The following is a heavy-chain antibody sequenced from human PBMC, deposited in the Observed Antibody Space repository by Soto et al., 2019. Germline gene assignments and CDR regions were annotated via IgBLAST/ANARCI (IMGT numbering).Heavy chain of an antibody. D-gene: IGHD5-12*01. CDR1: GGTFSSYA. CDR3: ALRPLRRDGYNRGKPFDY. CDR2: IIPIFGTA. Sequence: QVQLVQSGAEVKKPGSSAKVSCKASGGTFSSYAISWVRQAPGQGLEWMGGIIPIFGTANYAQKFQGRVTITADESTSTAYMELSSLRSEDTAVYYCALRPLRRDGYNRGKPFDYWGQGTLVTVSS. J-gene: IGHJ4*02. V-gene: IGHV1-69*01.